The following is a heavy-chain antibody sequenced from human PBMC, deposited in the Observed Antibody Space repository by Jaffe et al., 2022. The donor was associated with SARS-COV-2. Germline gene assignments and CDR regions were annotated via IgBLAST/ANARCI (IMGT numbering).Heavy chain of an antibody. CDR2: LSSDGSAT. D-gene: IGHD3-10*01. Sequence: EVQLVESGGGIVQPGGSLRLSCVVSGFTFSNYWMHWVRQAPGKGVMWVSSLSSDGSATRYADSVKGRFTISRDNAKNTVYLQMNSLRVEDTAVYYCASQYYASGIYYALDSWGQGTLVTVSS. CDR1: GFTFSNYW. J-gene: IGHJ4*02. V-gene: IGHV3-74*01. CDR3: ASQYYASGIYYALDS.